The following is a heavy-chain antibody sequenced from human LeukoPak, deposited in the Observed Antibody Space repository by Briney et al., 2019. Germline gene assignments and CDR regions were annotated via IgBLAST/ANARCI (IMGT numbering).Heavy chain of an antibody. J-gene: IGHJ4*02. D-gene: IGHD3-22*01. CDR2: TSGSGGST. Sequence: GGSLSLSCAASGFTFSSYAMGWVRQAPGKGLEWVSATSGSGGSTYYADSVEGRFSVSRDNSKTTLYLQMNTLRAEDTAVYYCAKDGSALKYYYDNSGYSDFDYWGQGTLVTVSS. CDR1: GFTFSSYA. V-gene: IGHV3-23*01. CDR3: AKDGSALKYYYDNSGYSDFDY.